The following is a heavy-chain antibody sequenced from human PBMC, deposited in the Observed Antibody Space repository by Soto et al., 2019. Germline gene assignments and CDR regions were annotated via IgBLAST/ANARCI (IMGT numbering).Heavy chain of an antibody. J-gene: IGHJ4*02. CDR2: IYYSGIT. CDR1: GGSISSYY. V-gene: IGHV4-59*01. D-gene: IGHD5-12*01. Sequence: PSETLSLTCTVSGGSISSYYLSWSRQPPGKGLEWIVYIYYSGITNYNPSLKSRVTISVDTSKNQFSLKLSSVTAADAAVYYCERVGPRRDGYNPFDYWGQGTLVTVSS. CDR3: ERVGPRRDGYNPFDY.